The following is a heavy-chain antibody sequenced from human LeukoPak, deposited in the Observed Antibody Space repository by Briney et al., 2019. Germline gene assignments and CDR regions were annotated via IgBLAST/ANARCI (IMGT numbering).Heavy chain of an antibody. V-gene: IGHV3-21*01. CDR3: ANSWNYYLDY. Sequence: GGSLRLSCAASGFTFSSYSMNWVRQAPGRGLEWVSSISSSSSYIYYADSVKGRFTISRDNAQNSLYLQMNSLRAEDTAVYYCANSWNYYLDYWGQGTLVTVSS. CDR1: GFTFSSYS. J-gene: IGHJ4*02. CDR2: ISSSSSYI. D-gene: IGHD1-7*01.